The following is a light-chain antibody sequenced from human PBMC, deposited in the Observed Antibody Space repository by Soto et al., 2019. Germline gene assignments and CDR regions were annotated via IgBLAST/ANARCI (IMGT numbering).Light chain of an antibody. CDR2: AAS. V-gene: IGKV1-5*01. Sequence: DIQVTQSPSTLSASVGDGVTITCRASESIDNWLAWYQQKPGKAPKLLIFAASTLVRGVPSKFSGRGSGTEFTLTISSLQADDFATYYCQHYNSYSEAFGQGTRLEIK. CDR1: ESIDNW. J-gene: IGKJ5*01. CDR3: QHYNSYSEA.